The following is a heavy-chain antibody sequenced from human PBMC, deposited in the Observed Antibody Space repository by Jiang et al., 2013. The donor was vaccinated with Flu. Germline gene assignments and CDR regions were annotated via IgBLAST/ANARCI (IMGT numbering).Heavy chain of an antibody. J-gene: IGHJ5*02. CDR1: GGSISSYY. Sequence: GSGLVKPSETLSLTCTVSGGSISSYYWSWIRQPPGKGLEWIGYIYYSGSTNYNPSLKSRVTISVDTSKNQFSLKLSSVTAADTAVYYCARDMAAAGPYGGWFDPWGQGTLVTVSS. D-gene: IGHD6-13*01. CDR2: IYYSGST. V-gene: IGHV4-59*01. CDR3: ARDMAAAGPYGGWFDP.